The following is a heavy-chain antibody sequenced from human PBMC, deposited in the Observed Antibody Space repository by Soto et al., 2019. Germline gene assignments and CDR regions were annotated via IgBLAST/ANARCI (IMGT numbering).Heavy chain of an antibody. CDR3: ARTYPITFGGVIVDGNWFDP. J-gene: IGHJ5*02. Sequence: GASVKVSCKASGGTFSSYAISWVRQAPGQGLEWMGGIIPIFGTANYAQKFQGRVTITADESTSTAYMELSSLRSEDTAVYYCARTYPITFGGVIVDGNWFDPWGQGTLVTVSS. D-gene: IGHD3-16*02. V-gene: IGHV1-69*13. CDR2: IIPIFGTA. CDR1: GGTFSSYA.